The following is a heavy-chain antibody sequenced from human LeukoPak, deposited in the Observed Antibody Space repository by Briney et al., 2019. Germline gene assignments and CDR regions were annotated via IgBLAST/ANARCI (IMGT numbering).Heavy chain of an antibody. V-gene: IGHV3-30*03. Sequence: GGSLRLSCAASGFTFSSYGMHWVRQAPGKGLEWVAVIPNDRRNNYYADSVKGRFTISRDNSKNTLFLQMNSLRAEDTAVYYCAALGWGGDILAGYGPWGQGTLVTASS. D-gene: IGHD3-9*01. J-gene: IGHJ5*02. CDR3: AALGWGGDILAGYGP. CDR2: IPNDRRNN. CDR1: GFTFSSYG.